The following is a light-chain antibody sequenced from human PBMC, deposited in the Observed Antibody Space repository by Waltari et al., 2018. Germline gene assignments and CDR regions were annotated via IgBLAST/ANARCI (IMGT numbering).Light chain of an antibody. J-gene: IGLJ3*02. V-gene: IGLV2-14*03. CDR1: SSDVGRYKY. Sequence: QSPLTQPASVSGSPGQSITISCSGTSSDVGRYKYVSWFHQLPGNAPKLMIYDVKNRPSGASTRFSGSKSGNTASLTISGLQAEDEADYYCSSYTADTTRVFGGGTKLTVL. CDR3: SSYTADTTRV. CDR2: DVK.